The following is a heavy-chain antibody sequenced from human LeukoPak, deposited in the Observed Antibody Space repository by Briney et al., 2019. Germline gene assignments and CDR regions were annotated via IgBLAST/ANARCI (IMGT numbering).Heavy chain of an antibody. CDR1: GFTFSNYG. CDR3: ARTNAEYYDFWSGYQHYYYYGMDV. D-gene: IGHD3-3*01. J-gene: IGHJ6*02. Sequence: GGSLRLSCAGAGFTFSNYGMSWVRQAPGKGLEWVSVISRSGTETYHADSVRGRFTISRDNAKNTLYLQMNSLRAEDTAVYYCARTNAEYYDFWSGYQHYYYYGMDVWGQGTTVTVSS. V-gene: IGHV3-23*01. CDR2: ISRSGTET.